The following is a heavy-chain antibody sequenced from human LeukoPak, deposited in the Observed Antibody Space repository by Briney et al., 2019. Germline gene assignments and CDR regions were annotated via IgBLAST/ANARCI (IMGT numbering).Heavy chain of an antibody. CDR3: ARGAATVSNDAFDI. V-gene: IGHV4-4*07. D-gene: IGHD1-1*01. Sequence: PSETLSLTCTVSGGSISNYYWSWIRQPAGRGLEWIGRIHSTGSTNYNPSLKSRVTISPDMSKNQFSLNLRSVTAADTAVYYCARGAATVSNDAFDIWGQGTMVTVSS. J-gene: IGHJ3*02. CDR1: GGSISNYY. CDR2: IHSTGST.